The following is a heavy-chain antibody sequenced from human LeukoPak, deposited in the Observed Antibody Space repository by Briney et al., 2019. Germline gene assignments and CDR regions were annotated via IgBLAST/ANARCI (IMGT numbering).Heavy chain of an antibody. J-gene: IGHJ4*02. V-gene: IGHV4-34*01. Sequence: SETLSLTCAVYGGSFSGYYWSWIRQPPGKGLEWCGEINHSGSTNYNPSLKSRVTISVDTSKNQFSLKLSSVTAADTAVYYCARSITIFGVVILATYYFDYWGEGTLVTVSS. CDR1: GGSFSGYY. CDR2: INHSGST. CDR3: ARSITIFGVVILATYYFDY. D-gene: IGHD3-3*01.